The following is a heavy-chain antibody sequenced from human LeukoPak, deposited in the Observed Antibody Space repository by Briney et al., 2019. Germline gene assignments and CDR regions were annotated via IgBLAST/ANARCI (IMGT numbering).Heavy chain of an antibody. CDR3: ARRAGAYSHPYDY. V-gene: IGHV3-53*01. CDR1: GFTVSSNS. Sequence: PGGSLRLSCTVSGFTVSSNSMSWVRQAPGKGLEWVSFIYSGTTHYSDSVKGRFTISRDNSKNTLYLQMNSLRAEDTAVYYCARRAGAYSHPYDYWDQGTLVTVSS. D-gene: IGHD4/OR15-4a*01. CDR2: IYSGTT. J-gene: IGHJ4*02.